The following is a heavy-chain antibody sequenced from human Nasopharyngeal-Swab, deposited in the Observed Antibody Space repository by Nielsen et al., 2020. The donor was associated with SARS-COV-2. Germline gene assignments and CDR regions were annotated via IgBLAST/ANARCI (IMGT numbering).Heavy chain of an antibody. J-gene: IGHJ6*03. Sequence: GESLKISCAASGFTFSSYGMHWVRQAPGKGLEWVAFIRYDGGSNYYADSVKGRFTISRDNSKNPLYLQMNSLRAEDTAVYYCAKKTQSRFLGYMDVWGKGTTVTVS. V-gene: IGHV3-30*02. CDR3: AKKTQSRFLGYMDV. D-gene: IGHD3-3*01. CDR1: GFTFSSYG. CDR2: IRYDGGSN.